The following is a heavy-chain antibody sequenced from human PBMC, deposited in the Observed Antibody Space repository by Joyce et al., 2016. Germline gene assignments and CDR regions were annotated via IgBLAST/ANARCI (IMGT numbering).Heavy chain of an antibody. CDR1: GYSFVGHY. V-gene: IGHV1-2*06. D-gene: IGHD2-15*01. Sequence: QVHLVQSGAELTRPGASVKVSCKASGYSFVGHYIPWVRQAPGQGLEWMGRINTDSGDSDHAQNFQGRVTMTRDTAINTAHMELSRLRSDDTAVSFCTRDPMDIVVVITAVHWSWFDPWGQGTLVTVSS. CDR2: INTDSGDS. CDR3: TRDPMDIVVVITAVHWSWFDP. J-gene: IGHJ5*02.